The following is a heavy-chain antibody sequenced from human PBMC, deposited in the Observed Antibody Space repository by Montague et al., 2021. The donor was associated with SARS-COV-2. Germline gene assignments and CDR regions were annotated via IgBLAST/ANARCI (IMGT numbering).Heavy chain of an antibody. CDR3: ARTPTRPLSLDS. Sequence: SETLSLTCAVSGGSITDFSWSWVRQPAGKGLEWLGRVNNSGATNYSPSLRSRVTMSVDTSKNQFSLNLNSVTAADTAIYYCARTPTRPLSLDSWGQGTLVTVSS. J-gene: IGHJ4*02. V-gene: IGHV4-4*07. CDR1: GGSITDFS. CDR2: VNNSGAT. D-gene: IGHD6-6*01.